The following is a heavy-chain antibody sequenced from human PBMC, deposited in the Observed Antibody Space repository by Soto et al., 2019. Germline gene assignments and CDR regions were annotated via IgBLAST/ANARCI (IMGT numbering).Heavy chain of an antibody. CDR3: ARIRIRFDDY. V-gene: IGHV3-74*01. J-gene: IGHJ4*02. CDR1: GFTFTAYW. Sequence: GGALRLSCVASGFTFTAYWMDWVRQVPGKGLVWVSRIDGDGISTNYADSGKGRFTISRDNAKNTLYLHMNSLRAEDTAVYYCARIRIRFDDYWGQGSLVTVSS. D-gene: IGHD3-10*01. CDR2: IDGDGIST.